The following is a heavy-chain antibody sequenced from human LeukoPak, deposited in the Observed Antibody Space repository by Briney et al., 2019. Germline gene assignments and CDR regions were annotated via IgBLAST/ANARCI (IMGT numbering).Heavy chain of an antibody. CDR2: INPNSGGT. J-gene: IGHJ6*02. CDR3: ARDQAVYYGSRSYSRPYGMDV. Sequence: ASVKVSCKASGYTFTGYYMHWVRQAPGQGLEWMGWINPNSGGTNYAQKFQGRVTMTRDTSISTAYMELSRLRSDDTAVYYCARDQAVYYGSRSYSRPYGMDVWGQGTTVTVSS. V-gene: IGHV1-2*02. CDR1: GYTFTGYY. D-gene: IGHD3-10*01.